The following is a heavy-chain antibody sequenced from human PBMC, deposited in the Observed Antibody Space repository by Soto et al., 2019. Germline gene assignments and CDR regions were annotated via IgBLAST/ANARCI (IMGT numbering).Heavy chain of an antibody. CDR2: IYYSGST. CDR3: ARVSSSWPGVRYYGMDV. J-gene: IGHJ6*02. V-gene: IGHV4-30-4*01. D-gene: IGHD6-13*01. CDR1: GGSISSGDYY. Sequence: SETLSLTCTVSGGSISSGDYYWSWIRQPPGKGLEWIGYIYYSGSTYYNPSLKSRVTISVDTSKNQFSLKLSSVTAADTAVYYCARVSSSWPGVRYYGMDVWGQGTTVTVSS.